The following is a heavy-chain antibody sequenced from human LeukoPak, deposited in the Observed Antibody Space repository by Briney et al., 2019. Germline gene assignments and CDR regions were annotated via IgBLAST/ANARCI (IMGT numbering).Heavy chain of an antibody. Sequence: PGGSLRLSCAAPGFTVSSNYMSWVRQAPGEGLEWVSVIYSGGSTYYADSVKGRFTISRDNSKNTLYLQMNSLRAEDTAVYYCARGRLGCSGGSCHPDYWGQGTLVTVSS. CDR2: IYSGGST. D-gene: IGHD2-15*01. CDR3: ARGRLGCSGGSCHPDY. V-gene: IGHV3-53*01. J-gene: IGHJ4*02. CDR1: GFTVSSNY.